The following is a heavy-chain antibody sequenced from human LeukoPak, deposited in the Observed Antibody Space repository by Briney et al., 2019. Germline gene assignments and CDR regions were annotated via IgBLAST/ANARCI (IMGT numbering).Heavy chain of an antibody. D-gene: IGHD2-2*01. CDR3: ARGSSSNSWYFDY. CDR1: GGSISSSSYY. J-gene: IGHJ4*02. CDR2: IYYSGST. V-gene: IGHV4-39*07. Sequence: SETLSLTCTVSGGSISSSSYYWGWIRQPPGKGLEWIGSIYYSGSTNYNPSLKSRVTISVDTSKNQFSLQLNSVTPEDTAVYYCARGSSSNSWYFDYWGQGTLVTVSS.